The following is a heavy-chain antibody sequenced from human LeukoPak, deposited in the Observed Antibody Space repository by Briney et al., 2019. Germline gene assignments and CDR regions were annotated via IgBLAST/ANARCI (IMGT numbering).Heavy chain of an antibody. J-gene: IGHJ4*02. CDR2: INAGKGNT. CDR3: ARGGSGNLPYYFDH. CDR1: GYTFTSYA. Sequence: ASVKVSCKASGYTFTSYAMHWVRQAPGQRLEWMGWINAGKGNTKYSQKFQGRVTITRDTSASTAYMEMSSLRSEDTAVYYCARGGSGNLPYYFDHWGQGTLVTVSS. V-gene: IGHV1-3*01. D-gene: IGHD1-1*01.